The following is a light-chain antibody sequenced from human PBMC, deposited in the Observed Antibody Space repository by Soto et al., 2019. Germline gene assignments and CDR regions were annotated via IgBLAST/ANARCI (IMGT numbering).Light chain of an antibody. CDR2: GAS. Sequence: EIVMTQSPATLSVSPGQGATLSCRASQSASTNLAWYQQKPGQAPRVLIYGASTRATGIPARFTGSGSGTEFILTITSLQSEDSAVYYCQEYNTWPWTFGQGTKVDIK. CDR1: QSASTN. CDR3: QEYNTWPWT. J-gene: IGKJ1*01. V-gene: IGKV3-15*01.